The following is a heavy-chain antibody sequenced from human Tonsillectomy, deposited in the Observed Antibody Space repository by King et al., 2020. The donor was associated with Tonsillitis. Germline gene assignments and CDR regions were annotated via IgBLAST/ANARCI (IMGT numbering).Heavy chain of an antibody. V-gene: IGHV4-38-2*02. Sequence: VQLQESGPGLLKPSETLSLTCAVSGSSISSGYYWGWIRQPPGKGLEWIGSISHSGSTYYNQSLKSRVTISVDTSKNQFSLKLSSVTAADTAVYYCARDEGRIAVAGLIDYWGQGTLVTVSS. CDR1: GSSISSGYY. CDR3: ARDEGRIAVAGLIDY. D-gene: IGHD6-19*01. J-gene: IGHJ4*02. CDR2: ISHSGST.